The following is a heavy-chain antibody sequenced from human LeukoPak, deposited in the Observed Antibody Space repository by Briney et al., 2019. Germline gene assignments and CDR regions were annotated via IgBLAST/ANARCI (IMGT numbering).Heavy chain of an antibody. Sequence: GGSLRLSCAASGFSLSTYNMIGVRQAPGKGMEWISFITSTTATISYSDSGRGRFTISSDNAKNSLYLQMNNLRAEDTAVYYCASGSLAGRYFDFWGQGTLVTVSS. D-gene: IGHD6-19*01. CDR3: ASGSLAGRYFDF. V-gene: IGHV3-48*01. CDR1: GFSLSTYN. CDR2: ITSTTATI. J-gene: IGHJ4*02.